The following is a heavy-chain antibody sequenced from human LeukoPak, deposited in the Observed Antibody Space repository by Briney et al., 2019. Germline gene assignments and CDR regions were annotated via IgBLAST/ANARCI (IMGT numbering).Heavy chain of an antibody. D-gene: IGHD1-14*01. J-gene: IGHJ4*02. Sequence: PSETLSLTCAVYGGSFSGYYWSWIRQPPGKGLEWIGEINHSGSTNYNPSLKSRVTISVDTPKNQFSLKLSSVTAADTAVYYCALNRDYVDYWGQGTLVTVSS. CDR1: GGSFSGYY. V-gene: IGHV4-34*01. CDR2: INHSGST. CDR3: ALNRDYVDY.